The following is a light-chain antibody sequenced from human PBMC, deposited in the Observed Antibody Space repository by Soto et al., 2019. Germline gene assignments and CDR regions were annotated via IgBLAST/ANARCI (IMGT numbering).Light chain of an antibody. Sequence: EIVLTQSPVTLSLSPGERATLSCRASQSVSSSYLAWYQQKPGQAPRLLIYGASSRATGIPDRFSGSGSGTDFTPTISSLQPDDFATYYCQHYNSYGTFGQGTK. J-gene: IGKJ1*01. CDR1: QSVSSSY. V-gene: IGKV3-20*01. CDR3: QHYNSYGT. CDR2: GAS.